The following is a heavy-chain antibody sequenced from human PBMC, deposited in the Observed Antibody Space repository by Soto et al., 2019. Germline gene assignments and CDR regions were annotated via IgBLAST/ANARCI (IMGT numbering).Heavy chain of an antibody. CDR1: GGSFSGYF. D-gene: IGHD3-3*01. Sequence: SETLSLTCAVYGGSFSGYFWSWIRQPPGKGLEWIGEINHSGVANYNPSLNSRVTIAVDTSKNQFSLRLTSMTAADTAIYYCERGPYYNFRNGNYYYYYAMDVWGQGTTVTVSS. V-gene: IGHV4-34*01. CDR2: INHSGVA. J-gene: IGHJ6*02. CDR3: ERGPYYNFRNGNYYYYYAMDV.